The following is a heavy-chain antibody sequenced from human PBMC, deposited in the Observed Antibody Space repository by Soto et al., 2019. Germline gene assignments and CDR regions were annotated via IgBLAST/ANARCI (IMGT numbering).Heavy chain of an antibody. D-gene: IGHD3-3*01. V-gene: IGHV1-69*13. CDR2: IIPIFGTA. CDR3: ATSAIFGVVIIRINWFDP. Sequence: VASVKVSCKASGGTFSSYAISWVRQAPGQGLEWMGGIIPIFGTANYAQKFQGRVTITADESTSTAYMELSSLRSEDTAVYYCATSAIFGVVIIRINWFDPWGQGTLVTVSS. J-gene: IGHJ5*02. CDR1: GGTFSSYA.